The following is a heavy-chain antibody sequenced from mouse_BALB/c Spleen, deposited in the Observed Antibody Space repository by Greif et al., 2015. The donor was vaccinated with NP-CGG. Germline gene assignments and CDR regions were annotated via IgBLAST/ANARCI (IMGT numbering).Heavy chain of an antibody. V-gene: IGHV2-9*02. Sequence: VQLQESGPGLVAPSQSLSITCTVSGFSLTSYGVHWVRQPPGKGLEWLGVIWAGGSTNYNSALMSRLSISKDNSKSQVFLKMNSLQTDDTAMYYCAGERSMITYYFDYWGQGTTLTVSS. D-gene: IGHD2-4*01. CDR2: IWAGGST. CDR3: AGERSMITYYFDY. J-gene: IGHJ2*01. CDR1: GFSLTSYG.